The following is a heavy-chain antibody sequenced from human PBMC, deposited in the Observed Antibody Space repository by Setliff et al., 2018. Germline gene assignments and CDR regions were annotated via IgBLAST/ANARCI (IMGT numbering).Heavy chain of an antibody. J-gene: IGHJ3*01. V-gene: IGHV3-73*01. Sequence: GESLKISCAASGFTFSDSTMHWVRQASGKGLEWVGRIRTKANSYATAYATSVQDRFTISRHDSESTTYLQMNGQKTEDTAVYYCVRHMTYYDFWRGYYSTSDAFHVWGQGTMVTVSS. CDR1: GFTFSDST. CDR2: IRTKANSYAT. D-gene: IGHD3-3*01. CDR3: VRHMTYYDFWRGYYSTSDAFHV.